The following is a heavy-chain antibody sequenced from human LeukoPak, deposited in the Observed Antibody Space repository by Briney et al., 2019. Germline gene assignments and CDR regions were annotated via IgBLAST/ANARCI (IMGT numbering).Heavy chain of an antibody. Sequence: ASVKVSCKASGYTFTSIGISWVRQAPGQGLEWMGWISANNGKTEFAPRFQARVTLTTDTSTTTAYMEVRNLRSDDTAVYYCARGVRHLEWLLYPNYYQYYTINVWGQGTTVTVSS. CDR1: GYTFTSIG. D-gene: IGHD3-3*01. J-gene: IGHJ6*02. V-gene: IGHV1-18*01. CDR2: ISANNGKT. CDR3: ARGVRHLEWLLYPNYYQYYTINV.